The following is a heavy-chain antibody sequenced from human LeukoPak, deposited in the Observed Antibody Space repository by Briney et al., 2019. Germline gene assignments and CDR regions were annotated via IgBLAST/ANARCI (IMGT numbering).Heavy chain of an antibody. D-gene: IGHD3-10*01. CDR3: ARIRVSTMVRGVIGPYDY. CDR1: GFSLSTSGMC. CDR2: IDWDDDK. J-gene: IGHJ4*02. V-gene: IGHV2-70*01. Sequence: GSGPTLVNPTQTLTLTCTFSGFSLSTSGMCVSWIRQPPGKALEWLALIDWDDDKYYSTSLKTRLTISKDTSKNQVVLTMTNMDPVDTATYYCARIRVSTMVRGVIGPYDYWGQGTLVTVPS.